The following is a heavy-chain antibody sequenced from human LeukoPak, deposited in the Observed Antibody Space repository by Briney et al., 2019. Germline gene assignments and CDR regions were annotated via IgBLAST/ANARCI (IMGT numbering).Heavy chain of an antibody. CDR3: ARLSLYYFDY. CDR2: IYHSGST. Sequence: PSETLSLTCTVSGGSISSSSYYWGWIRQPPGKGLEWIGSIYHSGSTYYNPSLKSRVTISVDTSKNQFSLKLSSVTAADTAVYYCARLSLYYFDYWGQGTLVTVSS. CDR1: GGSISSSSYY. J-gene: IGHJ4*02. V-gene: IGHV4-39*01.